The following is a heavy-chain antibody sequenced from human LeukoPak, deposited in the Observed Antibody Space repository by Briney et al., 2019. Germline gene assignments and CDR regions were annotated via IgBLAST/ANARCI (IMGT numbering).Heavy chain of an antibody. Sequence: SETLSLTCAVSGGSISSGGDSWNWIRQPPGKGLEWIGRIYTSGSTNYNPSLKSRVTISVDTSKNQFSLKLSSVTAADTAVYYCARGPWGSLSSTSSAWFDPWSQGTLVTVSS. CDR3: ARGPWGSLSSTSSAWFDP. CDR1: GGSISSGGDS. V-gene: IGHV4-61*02. D-gene: IGHD2-2*01. J-gene: IGHJ5*02. CDR2: IYTSGST.